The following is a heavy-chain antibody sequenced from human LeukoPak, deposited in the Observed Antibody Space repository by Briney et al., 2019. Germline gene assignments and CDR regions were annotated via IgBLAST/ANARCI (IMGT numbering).Heavy chain of an antibody. CDR3: ARGLKGLPQDY. V-gene: IGHV1-18*01. CDR2: ISAYNGNT. D-gene: IGHD5-18*01. J-gene: IGHJ4*02. CDR1: GYTFTTFG. Sequence: ASVKVSCKASGYTFTTFGISWVRQAPGQGLEWMGWISAYNGNTNYAQKVQGRVTMTRDTSISTAYMELSRLRSDDTAVYYCARGLKGLPQDYWGQGTLVTVSS.